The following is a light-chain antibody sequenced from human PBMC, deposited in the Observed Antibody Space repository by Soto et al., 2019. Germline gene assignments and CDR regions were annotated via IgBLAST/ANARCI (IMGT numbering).Light chain of an antibody. J-gene: IGKJ5*01. CDR1: QSFSSTY. Sequence: EIVLTQSPGTLSLSPGERATLSCRASQSFSSTYLAWYQQKPGQAPRLLIYGASSRATGIPDRFSGIGSGTDFTLTISRLEPEDFAVDYCQQYGSSPITFGQGTRLVMK. CDR2: GAS. V-gene: IGKV3-20*01. CDR3: QQYGSSPIT.